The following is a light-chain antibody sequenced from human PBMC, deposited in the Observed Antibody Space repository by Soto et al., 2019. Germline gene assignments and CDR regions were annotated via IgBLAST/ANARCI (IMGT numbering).Light chain of an antibody. CDR1: QGISSY. CDR3: QLYYSYPRT. Sequence: AIWMTQSPSSFSASTGDRVTITCRASQGISSYLAWYQQKPGKAPKLLIYAASTLQSGVPSRFSGSGSGTDFTLTISCLQSEDFATYYCQLYYSYPRTFGQGTKVEIK. CDR2: AAS. V-gene: IGKV1-8*01. J-gene: IGKJ1*01.